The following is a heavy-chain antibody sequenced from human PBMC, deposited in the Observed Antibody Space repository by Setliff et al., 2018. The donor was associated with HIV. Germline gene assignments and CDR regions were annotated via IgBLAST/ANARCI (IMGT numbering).Heavy chain of an antibody. V-gene: IGHV3-53*01. CDR1: GFTVSDTH. CDR3: AKGVKWLDP. CDR2: IYSDGRT. Sequence: GGSLRLSCAASGFTVSDTHMTWVRQAPGKGLGWVSFIYSDGRTYYAESVKGRFTISRDDSKNTLYLQMHSLRVEDTAAYYCAKGVKWLDPWGQGIQVTVSS. J-gene: IGHJ5*02. D-gene: IGHD3-16*01.